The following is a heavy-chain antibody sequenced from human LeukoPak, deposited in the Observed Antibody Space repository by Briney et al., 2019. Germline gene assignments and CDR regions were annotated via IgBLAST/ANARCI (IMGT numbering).Heavy chain of an antibody. D-gene: IGHD3-22*01. V-gene: IGHV3-23*01. CDR1: GFTFTSYG. Sequence: GGSVRLSCAASGFTFTSYGMSWVRQAPGKGLEWASAISGSGYGTYYADSVKGRFTISRDNPKNTLYLQMISLRAEDLAVYCCAKDTDSSGYYYGPGDYWGQGTLVTVSS. J-gene: IGHJ4*02. CDR2: ISGSGYGT. CDR3: AKDTDSSGYYYGPGDY.